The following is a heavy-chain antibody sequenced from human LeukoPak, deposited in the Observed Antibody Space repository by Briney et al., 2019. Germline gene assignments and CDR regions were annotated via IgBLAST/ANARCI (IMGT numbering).Heavy chain of an antibody. J-gene: IGHJ4*02. V-gene: IGHV3-23*01. CDR1: GITFSSYA. CDR3: AKAHSKAVAGSFLHY. Sequence: GGSLRLSCAASGITFSSYAMSWVRQVPGKGLEWVSGISDSGDFTYYADSVKGRYTISRDNSKNTLYLQMNSLRAEDTAVYYCAKAHSKAVAGSFLHYWGQGTLVTVSS. CDR2: ISDSGDFT. D-gene: IGHD6-19*01.